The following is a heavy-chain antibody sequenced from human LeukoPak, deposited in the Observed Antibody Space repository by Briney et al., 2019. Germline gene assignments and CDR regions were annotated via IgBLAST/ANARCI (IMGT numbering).Heavy chain of an antibody. Sequence: SETLSLTCAVYGGSFSGYYWSWIRQPPGQGLEWIGEINHSGSTNYNPSLKSRVTISVDTSKNQFSLKLSSVTAADTAVYYCARGRRTPAVDFWSGYKYYFDYWGQGTLVTVSS. CDR2: INHSGST. CDR3: ARGRRTPAVDFWSGYKYYFDY. CDR1: GGSFSGYY. D-gene: IGHD3-3*01. J-gene: IGHJ4*02. V-gene: IGHV4-34*01.